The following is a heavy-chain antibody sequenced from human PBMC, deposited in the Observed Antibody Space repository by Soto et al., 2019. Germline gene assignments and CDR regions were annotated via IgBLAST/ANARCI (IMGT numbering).Heavy chain of an antibody. Sequence: QVQLQESGPGLVKPSETLSLTCNVSGCSSSGYYWGWIRQPPGKGLEWIGYIYYSGSTNYNPSLRGRVTISLDTPQDQFSRRLTSVTAADTAVYYCARGHRARQFVDATCLDWFDPWGQGTLVTVSS. V-gene: IGHV4-59*01. CDR2: IYYSGST. J-gene: IGHJ5*02. CDR3: ARGHRARQFVDATCLDWFDP. D-gene: IGHD2-2*01. CDR1: GCSSSGYY.